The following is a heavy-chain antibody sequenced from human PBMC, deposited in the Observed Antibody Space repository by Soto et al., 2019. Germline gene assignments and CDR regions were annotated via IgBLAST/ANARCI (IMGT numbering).Heavy chain of an antibody. CDR3: VKDRIQLWPDAFDI. CDR1: GFTFSSYS. Sequence: GGSLRLSCSASGFTFSSYSMHWVRQAPGKGLEYVSAISTNGGSTYYADSVKGRFTISRDNSKNTLYLQMSSLRAEDTVVYYCVKDRIQLWPDAFDIWGQGKMVTVSS. V-gene: IGHV3-64D*08. J-gene: IGHJ3*02. CDR2: ISTNGGST. D-gene: IGHD3-10*01.